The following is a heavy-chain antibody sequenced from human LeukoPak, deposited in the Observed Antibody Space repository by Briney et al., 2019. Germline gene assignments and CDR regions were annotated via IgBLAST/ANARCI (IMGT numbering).Heavy chain of an antibody. J-gene: IGHJ4*02. CDR2: TFYRSKWSN. Sequence: SQTLSLTCALSGDSVSSNSVAWDWIRQSPSTGLEWLGRTFYRSKWSNDYAVSVKSRITINPDTSKNQFSLQLNSVTPEDTAVYYCARALETGLGTYLDYWGQGALVTVSS. D-gene: IGHD7-27*01. CDR1: GDSVSSNSVA. CDR3: ARALETGLGTYLDY. V-gene: IGHV6-1*01.